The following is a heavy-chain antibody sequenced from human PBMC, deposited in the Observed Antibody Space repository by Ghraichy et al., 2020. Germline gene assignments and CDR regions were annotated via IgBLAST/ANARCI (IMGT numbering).Heavy chain of an antibody. CDR2: IYTSGST. Sequence: SQTLSLTCTVSGGSISSYYWSWVRQPAGKGLEWIGRIYTSGSTNYNPSLKSRVTMSVDTSKNQFSLKLSSVTAADTAVYYCARGGRITIFGVVSSTVRNWFDPWGQGTLVTVSS. CDR3: ARGGRITIFGVVSSTVRNWFDP. J-gene: IGHJ5*02. D-gene: IGHD3-3*01. V-gene: IGHV4-4*07. CDR1: GGSISSYY.